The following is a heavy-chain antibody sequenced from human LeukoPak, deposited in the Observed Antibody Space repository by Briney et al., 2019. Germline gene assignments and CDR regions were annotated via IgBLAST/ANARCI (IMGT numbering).Heavy chain of an antibody. J-gene: IGHJ4*02. Sequence: NPSETLSLTCTVSGRSMSSYYWTWIRQPPGKGLEWLGYIYYSGSTNYNPSLKSRVTISVDTSKNQFSLKLSSVTAADTAVYYCARNADDFWSGYYMFDYWGQGTLVTVSS. CDR3: ARNADDFWSGYYMFDY. D-gene: IGHD3-3*01. CDR1: GRSMSSYY. V-gene: IGHV4-59*01. CDR2: IYYSGST.